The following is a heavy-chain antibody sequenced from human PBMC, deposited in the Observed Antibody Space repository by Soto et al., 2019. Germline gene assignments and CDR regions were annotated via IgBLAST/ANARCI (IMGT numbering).Heavy chain of an antibody. CDR3: TILIISAQDY. Sequence: GESLKISCAASGFVFKDSSIHWVRQASGKGLEWVGRIRDRAYSYATAYAASVKGRFTISRDDSSNTAYLQMNSLKTEDTAIYYCTILIISAQDYWGQGTLVTVSS. CDR1: GFVFKDSS. D-gene: IGHD3-10*01. J-gene: IGHJ4*01. CDR2: IRDRAYSYAT. V-gene: IGHV3-73*01.